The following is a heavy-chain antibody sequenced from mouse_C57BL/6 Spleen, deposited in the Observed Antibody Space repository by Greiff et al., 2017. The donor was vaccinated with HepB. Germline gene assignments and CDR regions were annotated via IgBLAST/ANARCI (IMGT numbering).Heavy chain of an antibody. CDR1: GFTFSSYG. D-gene: IGHD2-4*01. CDR3: ARHEGLRRRDYFDY. J-gene: IGHJ2*01. Sequence: EVQLVESGGDLVKPGGSLKLSCAASGFTFSSYGMSWVRQTPDKRLEWVATISSGGSYTYYPDSVKGRFTISRDNAKNTLYLQMSSLKSEDTAMYYCARHEGLRRRDYFDYWGQGTTLTVSS. V-gene: IGHV5-6*01. CDR2: ISSGGSYT.